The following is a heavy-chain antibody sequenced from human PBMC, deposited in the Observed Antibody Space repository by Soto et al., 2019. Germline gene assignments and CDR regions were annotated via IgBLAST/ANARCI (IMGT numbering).Heavy chain of an antibody. CDR3: TKDLIKYFDWLLQPSGGPSYFDY. J-gene: IGHJ4*02. V-gene: IGHV3-23*01. Sequence: PGGSLRLSCAASGFTFSSYAMSWVRQAPGKGLEWVSAISGSGGSTYYADSVKGRFTISRDNSKNTLYLQMNSLRAEDTAVYYCTKDLIKYFDWLLQPSGGPSYFDYWGQGTLVTVSS. D-gene: IGHD3-9*01. CDR2: ISGSGGST. CDR1: GFTFSSYA.